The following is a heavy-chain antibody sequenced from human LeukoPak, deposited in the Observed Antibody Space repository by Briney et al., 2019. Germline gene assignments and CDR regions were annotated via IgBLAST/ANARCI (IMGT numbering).Heavy chain of an antibody. CDR3: ARDPAKGATRPFSFDY. Sequence: GGSLIISCAASGFTFNSYEMNWVRQAPGKGLEWIAYISAGGKTKCYAAYVKGRFTISRDDDKNSLYLQMNSLRDEDTAVYYCARDPAKGATRPFSFDYWGPGSLVTVSS. J-gene: IGHJ4*02. V-gene: IGHV3-48*03. CDR2: ISAGGKTK. D-gene: IGHD2/OR15-2a*01. CDR1: GFTFNSYE.